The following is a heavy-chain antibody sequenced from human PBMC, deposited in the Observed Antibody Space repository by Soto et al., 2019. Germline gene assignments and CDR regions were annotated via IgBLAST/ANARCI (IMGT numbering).Heavy chain of an antibody. V-gene: IGHV5-51*01. Sequence: GESMKICYEGSDYGSAVYWIAGLRQMPRKGLEWRGIIYPSDSATRYSPSFHGQVTISADNTISTASLQWSSLTASDTAMYYCARQDGAANYYFDYWGQGTLVTVSS. CDR2: IYPSDSAT. D-gene: IGHD1-1*01. CDR1: DYGSAVYW. CDR3: ARQDGAANYYFDY. J-gene: IGHJ4*02.